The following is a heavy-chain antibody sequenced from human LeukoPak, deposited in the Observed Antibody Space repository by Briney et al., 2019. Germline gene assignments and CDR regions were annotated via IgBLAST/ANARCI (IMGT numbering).Heavy chain of an antibody. CDR2: IYPSDSDT. Sequence: PGESLKISCQASGYDFTTKWIGWVRQMPGNGLEWMGIIYPSDSDTRYSPSFQGHVIISADKSISTAYLQWSSLKTSDTATYYCATQPRTGIYFDYWGHGTQVTVSS. V-gene: IGHV5-51*01. D-gene: IGHD1-14*01. J-gene: IGHJ4*01. CDR3: ATQPRTGIYFDY. CDR1: GYDFTTKW.